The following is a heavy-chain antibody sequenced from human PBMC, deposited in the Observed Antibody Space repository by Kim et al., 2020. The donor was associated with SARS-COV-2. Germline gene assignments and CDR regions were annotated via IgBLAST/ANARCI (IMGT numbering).Heavy chain of an antibody. CDR1: GFTVSSNY. J-gene: IGHJ6*02. CDR3: ARGGPSGYSSSWIQNYYYYYGMDV. V-gene: IGHV3-53*04. D-gene: IGHD6-13*01. Sequence: GGSLRLSCAASGFTVSSNYMSWVRQAPGKGLEWVSVIYSGGSTYYADYVKGRFTISRHNSKNTLYLQMNSLRAEDTAVYYCARGGPSGYSSSWIQNYYYYYGMDVWGQGTTVTVAS. CDR2: IYSGGST.